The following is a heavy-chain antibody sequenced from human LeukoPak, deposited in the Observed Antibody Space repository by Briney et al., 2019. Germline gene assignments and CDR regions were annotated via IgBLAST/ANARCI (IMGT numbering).Heavy chain of an antibody. Sequence: KASQTLSLTCTVSGGSISSGDYYWCWIRQPPGKGLEWIGYIYYSGSTYYDPSLKSRVTISVDTSKSQFSLKLSSVTAADTAVYYCARAGDYYGSGSYYTPDYWGQGTLVTVSS. V-gene: IGHV4-30-4*01. J-gene: IGHJ4*02. D-gene: IGHD3-10*01. CDR2: IYYSGST. CDR1: GGSISSGDYY. CDR3: ARAGDYYGSGSYYTPDY.